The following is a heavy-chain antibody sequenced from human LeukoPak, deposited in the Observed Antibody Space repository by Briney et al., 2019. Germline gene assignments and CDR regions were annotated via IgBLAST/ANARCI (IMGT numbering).Heavy chain of an antibody. CDR1: GFTFSIYA. J-gene: IGHJ2*01. CDR3: AKTVTTQAYYWYFDL. V-gene: IGHV3-23*01. CDR2: IGGSGQNT. Sequence: PGGSLRLSCAASGFTFSIYAMSWDRQAPGKGLEWVSAIGGSGQNTNYADSVKGRFTISRDNSRNTLYLDMNILRAEDTAVYYCAKTVTTQAYYWYFDLWGRGTLVTVSS. D-gene: IGHD4-17*01.